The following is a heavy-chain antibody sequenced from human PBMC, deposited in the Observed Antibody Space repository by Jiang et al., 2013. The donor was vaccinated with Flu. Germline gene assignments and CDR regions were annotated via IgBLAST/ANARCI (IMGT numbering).Heavy chain of an antibody. D-gene: IGHD3-22*01. CDR3: ATKPEWSDSSGYGYFDY. V-gene: IGHV1-69*13. J-gene: IGHJ4*02. CDR2: IIPIFGKG. CDR1: GYSFTAHF. Sequence: SGAEVKEPGASVTISCKASGYSFTAHFIHWMRQVPGQRLEWVGGIIPIFGKGKYTQKFQGRVTITADESTSTAYMELSSLRSEDTAVYYCATKPEWSDSSGYGYFDYWGQGTLVTVSS.